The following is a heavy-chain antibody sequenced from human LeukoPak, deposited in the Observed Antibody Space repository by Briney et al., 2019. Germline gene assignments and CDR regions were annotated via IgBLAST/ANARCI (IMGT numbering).Heavy chain of an antibody. V-gene: IGHV4-30-2*01. Sequence: XQTXSXXXTVSGGSISSGGYYWSWIRQPPGKGLEWIGYIYHSGSTYYNPSLKSRVTISVDRSKNQFSLKLSSVTAADTAVYYCARGTVVPAHWGQGTLVTVSS. CDR1: GGSISSGGYY. CDR2: IYHSGST. D-gene: IGHD2-2*01. CDR3: ARGTVVPAH. J-gene: IGHJ4*02.